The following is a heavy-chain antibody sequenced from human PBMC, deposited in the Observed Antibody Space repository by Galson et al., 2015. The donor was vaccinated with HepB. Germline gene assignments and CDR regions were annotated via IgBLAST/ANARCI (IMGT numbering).Heavy chain of an antibody. J-gene: IGHJ4*02. D-gene: IGHD6-13*01. Sequence: SLRLSCAASGFTFSSYAMHWVRQAPGKGLEWVAVISYDGSNKYYADSAKGRFTISRDNSKNTLYLQMNSLRAEDTAVYYCARDVAAAGTALDYWGQGTLVTVSS. CDR2: ISYDGSNK. V-gene: IGHV3-30*04. CDR1: GFTFSSYA. CDR3: ARDVAAAGTALDY.